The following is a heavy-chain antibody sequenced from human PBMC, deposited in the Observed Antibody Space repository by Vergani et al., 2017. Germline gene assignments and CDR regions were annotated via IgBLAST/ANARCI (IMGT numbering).Heavy chain of an antibody. D-gene: IGHD3-22*01. V-gene: IGHV3-48*03. J-gene: IGHJ4*02. CDR2: ISSSGSTI. Sequence: EVQLVESGGVVVQPGGSLRLSCAASGFTFDDYAMHWVRQAPGKGLEWVSYISSSGSTIYYADSVKGRFTISRDNAKNSLYLQMNSLRAEDTAVYYCARGRPTYYYDSSGYYPFDYWGQGTLVTVSS. CDR3: ARGRPTYYYDSSGYYPFDY. CDR1: GFTFDDYA.